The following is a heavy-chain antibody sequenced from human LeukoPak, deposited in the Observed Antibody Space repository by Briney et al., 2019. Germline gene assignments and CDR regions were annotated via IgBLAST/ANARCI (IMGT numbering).Heavy chain of an antibody. V-gene: IGHV3-30*02. CDR3: AKGRKSGWYGNWFDP. D-gene: IGHD6-19*01. Sequence: TGGSLRLSCAVSGFTFSSYGVHWVRQAPGKGLEWVAFIRYDGSNKDHADAVKGRFTISRDNSKNTLYLQMNSLRAEDTAVYYCAKGRKSGWYGNWFDPWGQGTLVTVSS. CDR2: IRYDGSNK. J-gene: IGHJ5*02. CDR1: GFTFSSYG.